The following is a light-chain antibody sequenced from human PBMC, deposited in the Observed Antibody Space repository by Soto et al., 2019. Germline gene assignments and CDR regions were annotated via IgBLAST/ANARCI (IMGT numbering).Light chain of an antibody. CDR3: QQYGSSPS. Sequence: DIVLTQSPATLSLSPGERATLYCGASQRVSGGFLAWYQQKPGLAPRRILYDTSFRATGIPDRFSGSGSGTDFTLTISRLDPEDFVVYYCQQYGSSPSFGQGTKVEIK. CDR2: DTS. J-gene: IGKJ1*01. CDR1: QRVSGGF. V-gene: IGKV3D-20*01.